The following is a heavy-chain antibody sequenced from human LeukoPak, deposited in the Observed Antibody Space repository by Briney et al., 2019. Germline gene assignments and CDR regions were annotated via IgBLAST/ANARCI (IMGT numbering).Heavy chain of an antibody. CDR3: ARSGAGYSYGVEDY. J-gene: IGHJ4*02. V-gene: IGHV1-46*01. CDR2: IDPSGGDT. CDR1: GYTFTNYY. D-gene: IGHD5-18*01. Sequence: ASVKVSCKASGYTFTNYYLYWVRQAPGQGLEWMGIIDPSGGDTTYTQKFQGRATMTTDTSTSTAYMELRSLRSDETAVYYCARSGAGYSYGVEDYWGQGTLVTVSS.